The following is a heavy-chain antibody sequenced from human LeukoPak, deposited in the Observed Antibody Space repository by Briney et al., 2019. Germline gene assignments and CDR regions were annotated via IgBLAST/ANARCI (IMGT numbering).Heavy chain of an antibody. J-gene: IGHJ5*02. V-gene: IGHV4-30-4*01. CDR3: ARGHGSGSYYGQAKKLEYNWFDP. CDR2: IYYSGST. CDR1: GGSISSGDYY. D-gene: IGHD3-10*01. Sequence: SQTLSLTCTVSGGSISSGDYYWSWIRQPPGKGLEWIGYIYYSGSTYYNPSLKSRVTISVDTSKNQFSLKLSSVTAADTAVYYCARGHGSGSYYGQAKKLEYNWFDPWGQGTLVTVSS.